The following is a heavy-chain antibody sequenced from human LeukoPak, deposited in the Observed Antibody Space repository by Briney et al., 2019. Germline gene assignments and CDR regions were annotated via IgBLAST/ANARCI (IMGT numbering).Heavy chain of an antibody. CDR2: IRGGGGSV. CDR3: AGIVEYSSGWYYYYYGMDV. D-gene: IGHD6-19*01. V-gene: IGHV3-23*01. J-gene: IGHJ6*02. CDR1: GFTFSGHA. Sequence: GGSLRLSCAASGFTFSGHAMNWVRQAPGKGLEWVSGIRGGGGSVYYADSVKGRFTISRDNSKSTLYPQMNSLRAEDTAVYYCAGIVEYSSGWYYYYYGMDVWGQGTTVTVSS.